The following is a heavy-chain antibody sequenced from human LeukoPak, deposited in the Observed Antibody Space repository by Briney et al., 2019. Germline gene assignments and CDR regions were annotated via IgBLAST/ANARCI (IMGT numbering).Heavy chain of an antibody. V-gene: IGHV3-23*01. Sequence: PGGSLRLSCATSGFTFSSYAMSWVRQAPGKGLEWVSAISGSGGSTYYADPVKGRFTISRDNSKNTLYLQMNSLRAEDTAVYYCAKVEDSPRYFDYWGQGTLVTVSS. CDR1: GFTFSSYA. CDR2: ISGSGGST. D-gene: IGHD1-1*01. J-gene: IGHJ4*02. CDR3: AKVEDSPRYFDY.